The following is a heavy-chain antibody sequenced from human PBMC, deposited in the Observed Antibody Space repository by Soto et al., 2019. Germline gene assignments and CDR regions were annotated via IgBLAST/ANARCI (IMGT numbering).Heavy chain of an antibody. D-gene: IGHD2-15*01. Sequence: QVQLVQSGAEVKKPGASVKVSCKASGYTFTSYAMHWVRQAPGQRLEWMGWINAGNGNTKYSQKFQGRVTITRDTSASTAYMELSSLRSEDTAVYYCVRDERYCSGGSCSNWFDPWGQGTLVTVSS. CDR3: VRDERYCSGGSCSNWFDP. J-gene: IGHJ5*02. CDR2: INAGNGNT. V-gene: IGHV1-3*01. CDR1: GYTFTSYA.